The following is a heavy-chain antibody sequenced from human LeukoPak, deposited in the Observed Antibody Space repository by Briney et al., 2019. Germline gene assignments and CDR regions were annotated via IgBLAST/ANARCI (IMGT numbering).Heavy chain of an antibody. J-gene: IGHJ2*01. V-gene: IGHV4-59*12. D-gene: IGHD5-18*01. CDR2: IYYSGST. Sequence: PSETLSLTCTVSGGSISSYYWGWIRQPPGKGLEWIGYIYYSGSTNYNPSLKSRVTISVDTSKNQFSLKLSSVTAADTAVYYCARARGYSYGFYWYFDLWGRGTLVTVSS. CDR1: GGSISSYY. CDR3: ARARGYSYGFYWYFDL.